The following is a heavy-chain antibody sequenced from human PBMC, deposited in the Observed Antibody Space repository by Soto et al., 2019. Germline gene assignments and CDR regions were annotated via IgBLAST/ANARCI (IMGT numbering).Heavy chain of an antibody. Sequence: ESGGGVVQPGRSLRLSCAASGFTFSSYGMHWVRQAPGKGLEWVAVIWYDGSNKYYADSVKGRFTISRDNSKNTLYLQMNSLRAEDTAVYYCARELIVRSSFFDYWGQGTLVTVSS. CDR3: ARELIVRSSFFDY. V-gene: IGHV3-33*01. CDR1: GFTFSSYG. D-gene: IGHD6-13*01. CDR2: IWYDGSNK. J-gene: IGHJ4*02.